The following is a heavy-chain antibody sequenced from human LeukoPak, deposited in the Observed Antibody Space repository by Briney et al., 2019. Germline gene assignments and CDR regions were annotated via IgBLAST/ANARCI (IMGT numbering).Heavy chain of an antibody. V-gene: IGHV3-30-3*01. Sequence: GGSLRLSCAASGFTFSSYAMHWVRQAPGKGLEWVAVISYDGSNKYYADSVKGRFTISRDNSKNTLYLQMNSLRAEDTAVYYCARDGVYCSSTSCFTDYYMDVWGKGTTVTVSS. D-gene: IGHD2-2*02. CDR2: ISYDGSNK. J-gene: IGHJ6*03. CDR3: ARDGVYCSSTSCFTDYYMDV. CDR1: GFTFSSYA.